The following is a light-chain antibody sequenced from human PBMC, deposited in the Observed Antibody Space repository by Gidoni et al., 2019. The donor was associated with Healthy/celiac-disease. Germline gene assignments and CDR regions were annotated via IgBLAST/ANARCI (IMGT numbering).Light chain of an antibody. CDR1: QSVLYSSNNKNY. CDR3: QQYYSTPR. CDR2: WAS. Sequence: DIVMTQSPDSLAVSLGERATINCKSSQSVLYSSNNKNYLAWYQQKPGQPPKLLIYWASTRESGVPDRFSGSGSGTDFTLTISSLQAGDVAVYYCQQYYSTPRFXQXTKVEIK. J-gene: IGKJ1*01. V-gene: IGKV4-1*01.